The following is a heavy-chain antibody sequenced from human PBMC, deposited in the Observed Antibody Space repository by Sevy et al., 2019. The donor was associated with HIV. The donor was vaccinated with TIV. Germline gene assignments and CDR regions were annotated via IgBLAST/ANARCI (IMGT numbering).Heavy chain of an antibody. Sequence: GGSLRLSCVASGFTLNSYWMHWVRQAPGKGLEWVANIKQDGSVKYYADSVKGRFTISRDNAKESVYLQMSNLRVEDTGIYYCARRYFDLWGQGTLVTVSS. V-gene: IGHV3-7*01. CDR2: IKQDGSVK. J-gene: IGHJ4*02. CDR1: GFTLNSYW. CDR3: ARRYFDL.